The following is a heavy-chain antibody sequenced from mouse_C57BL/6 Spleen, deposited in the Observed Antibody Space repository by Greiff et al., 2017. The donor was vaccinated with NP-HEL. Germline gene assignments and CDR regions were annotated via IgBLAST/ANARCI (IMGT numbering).Heavy chain of an antibody. V-gene: IGHV1-81*01. J-gene: IGHJ2*01. Sequence: QVQLKQSGAELARPGASVKLSCKASGYTFTSYGISWVKQRTGQGLEWIGEIYPRSGNTYYNEKFKGKATLTADKSSSTAYMELRSLTSEDSAVYYCTRRAITTVVADYWGQGTTLTVSS. D-gene: IGHD1-1*01. CDR3: TRRAITTVVADY. CDR2: IYPRSGNT. CDR1: GYTFTSYG.